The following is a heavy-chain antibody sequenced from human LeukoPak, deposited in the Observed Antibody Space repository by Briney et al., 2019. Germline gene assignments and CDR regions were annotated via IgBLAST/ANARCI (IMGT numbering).Heavy chain of an antibody. CDR1: GFTFSNYG. D-gene: IGHD4-17*01. V-gene: IGHV3-30*18. CDR2: MSYDGGNK. CDR3: AKDRQGDYGDFDSPDY. J-gene: IGHJ4*02. Sequence: GRSLRLPCAASGFTFSNYGMHWVRQAPGKGLEWVAVMSYDGGNKYYADSVKGRFSISRDNSKNTLYLQMNSLRTEDTAVYYCAKDRQGDYGDFDSPDYWGQGTLVTVSS.